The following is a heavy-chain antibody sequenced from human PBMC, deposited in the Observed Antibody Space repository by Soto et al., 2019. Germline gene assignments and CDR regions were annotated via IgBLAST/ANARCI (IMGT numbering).Heavy chain of an antibody. J-gene: IGHJ6*03. CDR2: IYYSGST. CDR1: GGSISSYY. Sequence: SETLSLTCTVSGGSISSYYWSWIRQPPGKGLEWIGYIYYSGSTNYNPSLKSRVTISVDTSKNQFSLKLSSVTAADTAVYYCARRGGYSGYDNYYYYYYMDVWGKGTTVTVSS. CDR3: ARRGGYSGYDNYYYYYYMDV. V-gene: IGHV4-59*08. D-gene: IGHD5-12*01.